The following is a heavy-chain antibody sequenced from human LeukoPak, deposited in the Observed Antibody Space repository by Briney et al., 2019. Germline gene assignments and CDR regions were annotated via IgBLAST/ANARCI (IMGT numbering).Heavy chain of an antibody. CDR3: ARGGGYSGYDSSTFDY. CDR1: GYTFTSYD. J-gene: IGHJ4*02. V-gene: IGHV1-8*01. D-gene: IGHD5-12*01. Sequence: ASVKVSCKASGYTFTSYDIYWVRQATGQWLEWMGWRNPNSGNTGYAQKFQGRVTMTRNTSISTAYMELSSLRSEDTAVYYCARGGGYSGYDSSTFDYWGRGTLVTVSS. CDR2: RNPNSGNT.